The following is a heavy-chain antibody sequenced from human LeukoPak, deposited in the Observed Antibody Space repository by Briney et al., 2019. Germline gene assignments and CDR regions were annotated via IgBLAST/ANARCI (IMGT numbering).Heavy chain of an antibody. CDR3: ARDRGYCSGGSCRFDP. CDR1: GYTFNNYG. J-gene: IGHJ5*02. Sequence: ASVTVSCKASGYTFNNYGLSWVRQAPGQGLEWMGGIIPIFGTANYAQKFQGRVTITADESTSTAYMELSSLRSEDTAVYYCARDRGYCSGGSCRFDPWGQGTLVTVSS. V-gene: IGHV1-69*13. D-gene: IGHD2-15*01. CDR2: IIPIFGTA.